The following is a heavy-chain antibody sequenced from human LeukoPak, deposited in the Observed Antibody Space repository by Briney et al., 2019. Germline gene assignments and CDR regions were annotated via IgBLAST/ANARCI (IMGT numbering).Heavy chain of an antibody. CDR3: AREAMVATWFDP. V-gene: IGHV4-59*01. CDR1: GGSISSYY. Sequence: SETLSLTCTVSGGSISSYYWSWIRQPPGKGLGWIGYIYYSGSTNYNPSLKSRVTISVDTSKNQFSLKLSSVTAADTAVYYCAREAMVATWFDPWGQGTLVTVSS. CDR2: IYYSGST. J-gene: IGHJ5*02. D-gene: IGHD5-12*01.